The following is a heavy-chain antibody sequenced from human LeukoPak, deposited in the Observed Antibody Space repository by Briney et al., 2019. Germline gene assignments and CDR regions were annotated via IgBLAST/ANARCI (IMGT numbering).Heavy chain of an antibody. CDR2: ISTYNGNT. D-gene: IGHD1-26*01. CDR1: GYSFSYYG. Sequence: GASVKVSCKAFGYSFSYYGINWVRQAPGQGLEWMGWISTYNGNTNYAQKFQGRVTMTTDTSTSTAYMELRSLRSDDTAVYYCARERGGDSGSYHPTDYWGQGTLVTVSS. J-gene: IGHJ4*02. V-gene: IGHV1-18*01. CDR3: ARERGGDSGSYHPTDY.